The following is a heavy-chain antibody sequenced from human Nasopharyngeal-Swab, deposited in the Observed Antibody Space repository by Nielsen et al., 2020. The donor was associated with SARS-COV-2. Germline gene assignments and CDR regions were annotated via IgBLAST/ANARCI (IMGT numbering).Heavy chain of an antibody. CDR3: ARGTRGYSLYWYFDL. J-gene: IGHJ2*01. D-gene: IGHD3-22*01. Sequence: SETLSLTCTVSGGSISSYYWSWIRQPPGKGLEWIGYIYYSGSTNYKPSLKSRVTISVDTSKNQFSLKLSSVTAADTAVYYCARGTRGYSLYWYFDLWGRGTLVTVSS. CDR2: IYYSGST. CDR1: GGSISSYY. V-gene: IGHV4-59*01.